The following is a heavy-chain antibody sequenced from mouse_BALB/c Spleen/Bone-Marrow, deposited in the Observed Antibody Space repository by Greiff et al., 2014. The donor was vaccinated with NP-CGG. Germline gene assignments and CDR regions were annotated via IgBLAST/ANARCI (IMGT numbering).Heavy chain of an antibody. V-gene: IGHV1-18*01. CDR2: INPYNGGT. CDR1: GYSFTGYT. J-gene: IGHJ1*01. Sequence: VQLQQPGPELAKPGASMKISCKASGYSFTGYTMNWVKQSHGKNLEWIGLINPYNGGTTYNQKFKGKATLTVDKSSSTAYMELLSLTSEDSAVYYCASYFGSSCYFDVWGAGTTVTVSS. CDR3: ASYFGSSCYFDV. D-gene: IGHD1-1*01.